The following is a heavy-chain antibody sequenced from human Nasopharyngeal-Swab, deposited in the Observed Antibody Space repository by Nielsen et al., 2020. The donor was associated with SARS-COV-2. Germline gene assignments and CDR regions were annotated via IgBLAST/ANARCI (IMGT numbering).Heavy chain of an antibody. D-gene: IGHD3-10*01. CDR1: GYTFTSYY. J-gene: IGHJ4*02. V-gene: IGHV1-46*01. Sequence: ASVKVSCKASGYTFTSYYMHWVRQAPGQGLEWMGIINPSGGSTSYAQKFQGRVTMTRDTSTSTVYMELSSLRSEDTAVYYCAILYYYGSGSHPQFDYWCQGTLVTVSS. CDR2: INPSGGST. CDR3: AILYYYGSGSHPQFDY.